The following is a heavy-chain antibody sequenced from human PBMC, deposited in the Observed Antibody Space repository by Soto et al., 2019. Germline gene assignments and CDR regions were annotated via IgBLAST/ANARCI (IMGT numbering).Heavy chain of an antibody. J-gene: IGHJ5*02. V-gene: IGHV4-59*04. CDR3: ARVRFGESSWFDP. CDR1: GGSISSYY. CDR2: ICHSGNT. D-gene: IGHD3-10*01. Sequence: SETLSLTCTVSGGSISSYYWSWIRQPPGKGLEWIGYICHSGNTYYNPSLKSRVTTSLDRSKNQFSLNLSSVTAADTAVYYCARVRFGESSWFDPWGQGTLVTVSS.